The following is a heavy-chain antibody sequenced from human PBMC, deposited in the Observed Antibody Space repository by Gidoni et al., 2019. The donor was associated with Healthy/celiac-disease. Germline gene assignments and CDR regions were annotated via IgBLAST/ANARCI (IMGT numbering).Heavy chain of an antibody. Sequence: QVQLQESGPGVVKPSQTLSLTCTVSGGSISSGDYYWRWIRQPPGKGLEWIGYIYYSGSTYYNPSLKSRVTISVDTSKNQFSLKLSSVTAADTAVYYCARDGSDIVVGGWFDPWGQGTLVTVSS. D-gene: IGHD2-15*01. J-gene: IGHJ5*02. CDR3: ARDGSDIVVGGWFDP. V-gene: IGHV4-30-4*01. CDR2: IYYSGST. CDR1: GGSISSGDYY.